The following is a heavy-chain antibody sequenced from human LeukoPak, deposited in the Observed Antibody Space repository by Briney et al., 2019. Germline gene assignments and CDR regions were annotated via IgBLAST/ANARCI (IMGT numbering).Heavy chain of an antibody. D-gene: IGHD3-22*01. CDR1: GVSISSSSYY. Sequence: KPSETLSLTCTVSGVSISSSSYYWGWIRQPPGKGLEWIGSIYYSGSTYYNPSLKSRVTISVDTSKNQFSLKLSSVTAADTAVYYCARRFSGYGLGFGYWGQGTLVTVSS. CDR3: ARRFSGYGLGFGY. J-gene: IGHJ4*02. V-gene: IGHV4-39*01. CDR2: IYYSGST.